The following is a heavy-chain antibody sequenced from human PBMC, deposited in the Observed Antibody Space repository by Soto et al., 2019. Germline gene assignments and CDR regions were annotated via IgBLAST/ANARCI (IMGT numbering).Heavy chain of an antibody. CDR2: ISGSGGST. D-gene: IGHD3-9*01. CDR3: AKDLRYFYWLLPG. Sequence: PGGSLRLSCAASGFTFSSYAMSWVRQAPGKGLEWVSAISGSGGSTYYADSVKGRFTISRDNSKNTLYLQMNSLRAEDTAVYYYAKDLRYFYWLLPGWGQGTLVTVSS. CDR1: GFTFSSYA. V-gene: IGHV3-23*01. J-gene: IGHJ4*02.